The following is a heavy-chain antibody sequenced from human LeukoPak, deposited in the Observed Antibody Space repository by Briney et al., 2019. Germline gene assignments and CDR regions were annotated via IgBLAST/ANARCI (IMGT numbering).Heavy chain of an antibody. J-gene: IGHJ6*02. CDR1: GGSFSGYY. D-gene: IGHD3-22*01. CDR3: ARAAGSRIRGTSAFPRHYDNRPLYYYYGMDV. V-gene: IGHV4-34*01. CDR2: INHSEST. Sequence: SETLSLTCAVYGGSFSGYYWSWIRQPPGKGLEWIGEINHSESTNYNPPLKSRVTISVDTSKNQFSLKLSSVTAADTAVYYCARAAGSRIRGTSAFPRHYDNRPLYYYYGMDVWGQGTTVTVSS.